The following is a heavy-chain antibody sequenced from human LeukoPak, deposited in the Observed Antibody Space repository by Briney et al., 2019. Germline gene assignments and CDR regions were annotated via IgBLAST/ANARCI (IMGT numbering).Heavy chain of an antibody. CDR1: GFTFSSYE. V-gene: IGHV3-48*03. CDR3: AKDCGGDCSFHFDY. D-gene: IGHD2-21*02. Sequence: GGSLRLSCAASGFTFSSYEMNWVRQAPGKGLEWVSYISSSGSTIDYADSVKGRFTISRDNAENSLYLQVNSLRAEDTAVYYCAKDCGGDCSFHFDYWGQGTLVTVSS. CDR2: ISSSGSTI. J-gene: IGHJ4*02.